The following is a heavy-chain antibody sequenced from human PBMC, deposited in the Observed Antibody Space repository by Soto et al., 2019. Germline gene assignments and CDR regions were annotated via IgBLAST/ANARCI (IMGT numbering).Heavy chain of an antibody. CDR2: IYYSGST. J-gene: IGHJ4*01. CDR3: ASQGRDGYNPRPFDY. Sequence: ETLSLTCTVSGGSISSSSYYWGWIRQPPGKGLEWIGSIYYSGSTYYNPSLKSRVTISVDTSKNQFSLKLSSVTAADTAVYYCASQGRDGYNPRPFDYWGQGTLVTVSS. V-gene: IGHV4-39*01. D-gene: IGHD5-12*01. CDR1: GGSISSSSYY.